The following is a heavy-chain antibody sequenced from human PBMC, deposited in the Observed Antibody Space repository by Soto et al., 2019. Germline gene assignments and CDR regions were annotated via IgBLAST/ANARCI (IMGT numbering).Heavy chain of an antibody. D-gene: IGHD6-13*01. V-gene: IGHV4-59*01. Sequence: PSETLSLTCTVSGGSISSYYWSWIRQPPGKGLEWIGYIYYSGSTNYNPSLKSRVTISVDTSKNQFSLKLSSVTAADTAVYYCARGVAADGTDYWGQGTLVNVSS. CDR1: GGSISSYY. J-gene: IGHJ4*02. CDR3: ARGVAADGTDY. CDR2: IYYSGST.